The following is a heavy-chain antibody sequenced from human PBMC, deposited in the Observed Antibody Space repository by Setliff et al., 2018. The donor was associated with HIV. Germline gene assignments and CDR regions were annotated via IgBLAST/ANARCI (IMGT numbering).Heavy chain of an antibody. D-gene: IGHD2-21*02. CDR1: GFTFSSYA. CDR3: AKDVSPGQDIVVVTATDY. V-gene: IGHV3-23*01. J-gene: IGHJ4*02. Sequence: PGGSLRLSCAASGFTFSSYAMSWVRQAPGKGLEWVSAISGSGGSTYYADSVKGRFTISRDNSKNTLYLQMNGLRAEDTAVYYCAKDVSPGQDIVVVTATDYWGQGTLVTVSS. CDR2: ISGSGGST.